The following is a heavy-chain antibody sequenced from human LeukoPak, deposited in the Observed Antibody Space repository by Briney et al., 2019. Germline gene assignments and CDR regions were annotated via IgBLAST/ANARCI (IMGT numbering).Heavy chain of an antibody. V-gene: IGHV1-18*04. CDR2: ISTYKSHT. CDR3: AREDNDDYYYYGMDV. CDR1: GYTFTSYY. Sequence: ASVKVSCKASGYTFTSYYMHWVRQAPGQGLEWMGWISTYKSHTNYAQKFQGRVTMITDTSTNTAYMELRSLRSDDTAVYYCAREDNDDYYYYGMDVWGQGTAVTVSS. D-gene: IGHD1-1*01. J-gene: IGHJ6*02.